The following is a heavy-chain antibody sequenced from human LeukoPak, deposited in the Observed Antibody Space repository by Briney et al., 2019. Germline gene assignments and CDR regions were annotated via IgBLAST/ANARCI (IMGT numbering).Heavy chain of an antibody. CDR2: INWNGGST. D-gene: IGHD2-2*01. CDR1: GFTFSSYA. V-gene: IGHV3-20*04. Sequence: GGSLRLSCAASGFTFSSYAMSWVRQAPGKGLEWVSGINWNGGSTGYADSVKGRFTISRDNAKNSLYLQMNSLRAEDTALYYCARVDQSTVRSTAYWGQGTLVTVSS. CDR3: ARVDQSTVRSTAY. J-gene: IGHJ4*02.